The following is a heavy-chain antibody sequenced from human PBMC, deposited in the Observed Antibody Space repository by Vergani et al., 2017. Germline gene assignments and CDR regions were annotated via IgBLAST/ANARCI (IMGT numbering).Heavy chain of an antibody. V-gene: IGHV4-39*01. J-gene: IGHJ3*02. Sequence: QLQLQESGPGLVKPSETLSLTCTVSGGSISSSSYYWGWIRQPPGKGLEWIGSIYYSGSTYYNPSLKSRVTISVDTSKNQFSLKLSSVTAADTAVYYCARHFSRTTDDAFDIWGQGTMVTVSS. CDR1: GGSISSSSYY. D-gene: IGHD4-17*01. CDR2: IYYSGST. CDR3: ARHFSRTTDDAFDI.